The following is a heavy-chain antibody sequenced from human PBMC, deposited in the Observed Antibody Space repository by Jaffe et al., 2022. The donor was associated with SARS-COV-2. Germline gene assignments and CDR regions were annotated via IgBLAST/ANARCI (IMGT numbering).Heavy chain of an antibody. Sequence: EVQLVESGGGLVQPGGSLRLSCAVSGFSFSKAWMSWVRQAPGKGLEWVGLVKSKTDGETTDYAAPVKGRFTISRDDSINTLYLQMNSLKSEDTGVYYCSTVRGGMTGTDYWGQGILVTVSS. J-gene: IGHJ4*02. CDR2: VKSKTDGETT. V-gene: IGHV3-15*01. D-gene: IGHD1-20*01. CDR1: GFSFSKAW. CDR3: STVRGGMTGTDY.